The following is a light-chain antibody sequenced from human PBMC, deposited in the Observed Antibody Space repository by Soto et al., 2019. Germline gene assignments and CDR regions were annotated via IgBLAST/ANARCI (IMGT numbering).Light chain of an antibody. V-gene: IGKV2-30*01. Sequence: DVVMTQSPLSLPVTLGQPASISCRSSQSLVYSDGKTYLNWFQQRPGQSPRRLIYKVSNRDSGVPDRFSGSGSGTDFTLKISRVEAEDVGVYYCMQGTHQWTFGQGTKVEIK. CDR3: MQGTHQWT. CDR1: QSLVYSDGKTY. J-gene: IGKJ1*01. CDR2: KVS.